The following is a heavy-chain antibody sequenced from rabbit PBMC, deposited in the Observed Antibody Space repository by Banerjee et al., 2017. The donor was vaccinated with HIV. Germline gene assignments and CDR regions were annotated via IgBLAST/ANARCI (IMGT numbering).Heavy chain of an antibody. D-gene: IGHD4-1*01. J-gene: IGHJ4*01. CDR1: GFDFSSYY. V-gene: IGHV1S7*01. Sequence: QLKESGGGLVQPGGSLKLSCKASGFDFSSYYMSWVRQAPGKGLEWIGYIDPVFGSTYYASWVNGRFTISSHNAQNTLYLQLNSLTAADTATYFCARDDYSSGWGVYYFNLWGPGTLVTVS. CDR2: IDPVFGST. CDR3: ARDDYSSGWGVYYFNL.